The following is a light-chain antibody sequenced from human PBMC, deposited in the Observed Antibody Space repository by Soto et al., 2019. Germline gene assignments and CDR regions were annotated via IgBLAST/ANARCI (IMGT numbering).Light chain of an antibody. CDR3: QQRRSYPIT. V-gene: IGKV1-9*01. Sequence: DIQLTQSPSFLSTSVGDRVTLTCRASEGISTGLAWYQQKPGTAPTLLIHTASTLQSGVPSRFSGSGSGTEFTLTISSLQPEDFATYYCQQRRSYPITFGQGTRLEIK. J-gene: IGKJ5*01. CDR2: TAS. CDR1: EGISTG.